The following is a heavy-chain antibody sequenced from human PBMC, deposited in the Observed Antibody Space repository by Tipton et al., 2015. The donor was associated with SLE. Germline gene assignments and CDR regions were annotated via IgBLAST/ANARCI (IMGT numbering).Heavy chain of an antibody. CDR1: GYTFTSYD. CDR2: MNPNSGNT. CDR3: ARGRIAAAGKNGMDV. J-gene: IGHJ6*02. V-gene: IGHV1-8*01. D-gene: IGHD6-13*01. Sequence: QSGPEVKKPGASVKVSCKASGYTFTSYDINWVRQATGQGLEWMGWMNPNSGNTGYAQKFQGRVTMTRNTSISTAYMELSSLRSEDTAVYYWARGRIAAAGKNGMDVWGQGTTVTVSS.